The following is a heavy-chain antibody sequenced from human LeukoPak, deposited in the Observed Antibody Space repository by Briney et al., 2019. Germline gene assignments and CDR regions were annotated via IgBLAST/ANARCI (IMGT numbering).Heavy chain of an antibody. V-gene: IGHV1-2*02. CDR1: GYTFTGYD. CDR3: ARGIIGGSRVY. J-gene: IGHJ4*02. Sequence: ASVKVSCKVSGYTFTGYDMHWVRQAPGQGLEWMGWINPNSGGTNYAQKFQGRVTMTTDTSISTAYMELSRLRSDDTAVYYCARGIIGGSRVYWGQGTLVTVSS. CDR2: INPNSGGT. D-gene: IGHD1-26*01.